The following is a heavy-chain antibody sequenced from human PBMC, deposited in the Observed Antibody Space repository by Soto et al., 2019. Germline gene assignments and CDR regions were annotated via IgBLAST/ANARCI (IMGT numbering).Heavy chain of an antibody. CDR3: ARDGTTAVGPEGYYYYGMDV. CDR2: ISYDGSNK. D-gene: IGHD6-13*01. J-gene: IGHJ6*02. CDR1: GFTFSSYA. Sequence: PGGSLRLSCAASGFTFSSYAMHWVRQAPGKGLEWVAVISYDGSNKYYADSVKGRFTISRDNSKNTLYLQMNSLRAEDTAVYYCARDGTTAVGPEGYYYYGMDVWGQGTTVTSP. V-gene: IGHV3-30-3*01.